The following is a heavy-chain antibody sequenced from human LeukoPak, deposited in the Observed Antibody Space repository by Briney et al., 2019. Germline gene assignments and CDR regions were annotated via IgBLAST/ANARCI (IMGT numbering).Heavy chain of an antibody. CDR2: IYYSGST. CDR1: GGSTSSYY. CDR3: ASGYQLLSFDY. D-gene: IGHD2-2*01. J-gene: IGHJ4*02. Sequence: PSETLSLTCTVSGGSTSSYYWSWIRQPPGKGLEWIGYIYYSGSTNYNPSLKSRVTISVDTSKNQFSLKLSSVTAADTAVYYCASGYQLLSFDYWGQGTLVTVSS. V-gene: IGHV4-59*01.